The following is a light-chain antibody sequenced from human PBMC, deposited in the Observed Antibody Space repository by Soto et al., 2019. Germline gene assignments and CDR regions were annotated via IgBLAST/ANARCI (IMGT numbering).Light chain of an antibody. J-gene: IGLJ2*01. CDR3: AAWDDSLSGPV. CDR2: SNN. CDR1: SSNIGSNY. Sequence: QSVLTQPPSASGTPGQRVTISCSGSSSNIGSNYVYWYQQLPGTAPKLLIYSNNQRPSGVPDRFSGSKSGTSASLAISGLRSEDEADYYCAAWDDSLSGPVFGGGTKLIVL. V-gene: IGLV1-47*02.